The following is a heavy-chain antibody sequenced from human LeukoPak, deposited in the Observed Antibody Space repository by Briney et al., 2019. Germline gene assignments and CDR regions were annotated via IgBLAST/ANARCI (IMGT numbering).Heavy chain of an antibody. D-gene: IGHD3-10*01. V-gene: IGHV4-59*01. CDR2: IYYSGTT. Sequence: SETLSLTCTVSGGSISSYYWSWIRQPPGKGLEWIGYIYYSGTTNYNPSLKSRVTISVDTSKNQFSLKLSSVTAADTAVYYCARGTPIMVRGVIIPNYYYMDVWGKGTTVTVSS. J-gene: IGHJ6*03. CDR3: ARGTPIMVRGVIIPNYYYMDV. CDR1: GGSISSYY.